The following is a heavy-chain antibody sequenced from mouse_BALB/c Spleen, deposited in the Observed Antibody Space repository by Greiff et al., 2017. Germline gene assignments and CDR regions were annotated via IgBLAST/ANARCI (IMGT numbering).Heavy chain of an antibody. CDR2: ISTYYGDA. CDR3: AREGTTVVATGSFDY. D-gene: IGHD1-1*01. J-gene: IGHJ2*01. Sequence: VQLQQSGAELVRPGVSVKISCKGSGYTFTDYAMHWVKQSHAKSLEWIGVISTYYGDASYNQKFKGKATMTVDKSSSTAYMELARLTSEDSAIYYCAREGTTVVATGSFDYWGQGTNLTVSS. CDR1: GYTFTDYA. V-gene: IGHV1S137*01.